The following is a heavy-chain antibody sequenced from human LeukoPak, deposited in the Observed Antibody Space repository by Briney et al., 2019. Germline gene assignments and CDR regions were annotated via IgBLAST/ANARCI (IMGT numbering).Heavy chain of an antibody. CDR1: GSRFTSYW. CDR3: AGRRCGSSTSCSTGFDP. V-gene: IGHV5-51*01. CDR2: IYPGDSDT. D-gene: IGHD2-2*01. Sequence: GASLKTSCKGFGSRFTSYWIGWVRQMLGKGLEWMGIIYPGDSDTRYSPSFQGQVTISADKSISTAYLQWSSLKASDTAMYYCAGRRCGSSTSCSTGFDPWGQGTLVTVSS. J-gene: IGHJ5*02.